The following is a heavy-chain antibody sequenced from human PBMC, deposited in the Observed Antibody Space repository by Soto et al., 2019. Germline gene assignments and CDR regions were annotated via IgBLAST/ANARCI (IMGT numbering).Heavy chain of an antibody. V-gene: IGHV1-69*05. CDR2: IIPLFGTA. Sequence: ASVKVSCKASGGTFSTYAIDWVRQAPGQGLEWMGVIIPLFGTAKYAQNFQGRITITTDESTNTAYMELRSLRSQDTAVYYCARGDHYPSTGYCYFYWGQGTLVTVSS. CDR1: GGTFSTYA. CDR3: ARGDHYPSTGYCYFY. J-gene: IGHJ4*02. D-gene: IGHD3-22*01.